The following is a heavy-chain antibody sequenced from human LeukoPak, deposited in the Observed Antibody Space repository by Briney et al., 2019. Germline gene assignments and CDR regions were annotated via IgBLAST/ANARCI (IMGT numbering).Heavy chain of an antibody. V-gene: IGHV1-2*02. Sequence: ASVNVSYKSSGYTFTVYYMHWVRQAPGQGLEGMGWINPNSGGTNYAQKFQGRVTMTRDTSISTAYMELSRLRSDDTAVYYCARALLWFGELLSNDAFDIWGQGTMVTVSS. J-gene: IGHJ3*02. CDR1: GYTFTVYY. CDR2: INPNSGGT. D-gene: IGHD3-10*01. CDR3: ARALLWFGELLSNDAFDI.